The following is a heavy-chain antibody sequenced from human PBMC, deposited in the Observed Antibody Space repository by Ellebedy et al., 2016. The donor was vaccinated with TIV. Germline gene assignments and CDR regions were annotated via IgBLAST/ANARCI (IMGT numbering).Heavy chain of an antibody. CDR1: GGTFSSYA. CDR3: ARGEYSSSWYPRINNWFDP. J-gene: IGHJ5*02. Sequence: SVKVSXXASGGTFSSYAISWVRQAPGQGLEWMGGIIPIFGTANYAQKFQGRVTITADTSTSTAYMELRSLRSDDTAVYYCARGEYSSSWYPRINNWFDPWGQGTLVTVSS. D-gene: IGHD6-13*01. V-gene: IGHV1-69*06. CDR2: IIPIFGTA.